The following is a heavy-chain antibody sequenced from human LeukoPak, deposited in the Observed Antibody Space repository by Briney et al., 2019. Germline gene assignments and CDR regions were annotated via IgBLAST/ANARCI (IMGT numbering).Heavy chain of an antibody. CDR2: IIPIFGTA. J-gene: IGHJ4*02. Sequence: AASVKVSCKASGGTFSSYAISWARQAPGQGLEWMGGIIPIFGTANYAQKFQGRVTITADESTSTAYMELSSLRSEDTAVYYCARTGAADSYGPPYYFDYWGQGTLVTVSS. CDR1: GGTFSSYA. CDR3: ARTGAADSYGPPYYFDY. D-gene: IGHD5-18*01. V-gene: IGHV1-69*13.